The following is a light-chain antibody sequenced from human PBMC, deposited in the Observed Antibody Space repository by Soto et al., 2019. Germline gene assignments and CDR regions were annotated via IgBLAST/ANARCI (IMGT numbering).Light chain of an antibody. CDR1: GGSIANNY. Sequence: NFMLTQPHSVSESPGQTVTISCTRSGGSIANNYVQWYQQRPGSAPTPVIFQDNERPSGVPDRFSGSIDRSSNSASLTISGLRTEDEADYYCHSYDTTAHWVFGGGTKLTVL. CDR3: HSYDTTAHWV. V-gene: IGLV6-57*04. J-gene: IGLJ3*02. CDR2: QDN.